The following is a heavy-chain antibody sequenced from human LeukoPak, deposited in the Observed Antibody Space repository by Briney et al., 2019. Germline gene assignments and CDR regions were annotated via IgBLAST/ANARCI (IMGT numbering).Heavy chain of an antibody. J-gene: IGHJ3*02. CDR3: ARSSGLQGGAFDI. Sequence: ASVKVSCKASGYTFTGYYMHWVRQAPGQGLEWMGWINPNSGGTNYAQKFQGRVTMTRDTSISTAYMELSRLRSDDTAVYYCARSSGLQGGAFDIWGQGTMVTVSS. V-gene: IGHV1-2*02. CDR1: GYTFTGYY. D-gene: IGHD3-10*01. CDR2: INPNSGGT.